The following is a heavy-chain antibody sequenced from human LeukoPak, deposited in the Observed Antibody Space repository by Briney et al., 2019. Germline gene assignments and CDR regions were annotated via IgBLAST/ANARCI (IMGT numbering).Heavy chain of an antibody. Sequence: GGSLRLSCAASGFTFSDYSMHWVRQAPGKGLEWVAFIRYDGSNKYYADSVKGRFTISRDNSKNTLYLQMNSLRAEDTAVYYCAKDVLYYEYYFDYWGQGTLVTVSS. CDR2: IRYDGSNK. V-gene: IGHV3-30*02. D-gene: IGHD3-3*01. CDR1: GFTFSDYS. CDR3: AKDVLYYEYYFDY. J-gene: IGHJ4*02.